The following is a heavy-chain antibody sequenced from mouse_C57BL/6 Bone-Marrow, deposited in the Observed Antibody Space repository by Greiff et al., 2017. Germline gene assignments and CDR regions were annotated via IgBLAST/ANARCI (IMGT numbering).Heavy chain of an antibody. V-gene: IGHV1-69*01. J-gene: IGHJ3*01. CDR2: IDPSDSYT. CDR3: ASESSYSSWFAY. Sequence: QVQLQQPGAELVLPGASVKLSCKASGYTFTSYWMHWVKQRPGQGLEWIGEIDPSDSYTNYNQKFKGKSTLTVDKSSSTAYMPLSSLTSEDSAVYYCASESSYSSWFAYWGQGTLVTVSA. D-gene: IGHD1-1*01. CDR1: GYTFTSYW.